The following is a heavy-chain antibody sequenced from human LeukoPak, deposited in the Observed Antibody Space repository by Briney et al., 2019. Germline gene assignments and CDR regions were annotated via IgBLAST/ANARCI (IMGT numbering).Heavy chain of an antibody. J-gene: IGHJ4*02. CDR3: AREGSAGYFDY. CDR2: INHSGST. CDR1: GGSFSGYY. Sequence: KFSETLSLTCAVYGGSFSGYYWSWIRQPPGKGLEWIGEINHSGSTNYNPSLKSRVTISVDTSKNQFSLKLSSVTAADTAVYYCAREGSAGYFDYWGQGTLVTVSS. V-gene: IGHV4-34*01. D-gene: IGHD6-13*01.